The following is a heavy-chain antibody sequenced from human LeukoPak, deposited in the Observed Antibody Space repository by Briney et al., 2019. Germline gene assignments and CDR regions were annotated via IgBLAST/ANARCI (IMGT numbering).Heavy chain of an antibody. V-gene: IGHV3-23*01. Sequence: GGSLRLSCAASGFTFSSYSMNWVRQAPGKGLECVSAISGSGGSTYSADSLKGRFTISRDNSKNTLYLQINGLRTDDTAVFYCARGGLGSAFDNWGQGTLVTVSS. D-gene: IGHD6-19*01. J-gene: IGHJ4*02. CDR2: ISGSGGST. CDR1: GFTFSSYS. CDR3: ARGGLGSAFDN.